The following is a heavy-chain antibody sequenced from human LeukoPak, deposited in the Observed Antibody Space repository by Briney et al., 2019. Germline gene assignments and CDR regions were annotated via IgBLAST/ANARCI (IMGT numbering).Heavy chain of an antibody. J-gene: IGHJ4*02. D-gene: IGHD3-22*01. V-gene: IGHV4-39*01. CDR1: GGSISSSRYY. CDR3: ARQMYYYDNSGYYDF. CDR2: IYYSGST. Sequence: SETLSLTCIVSGGSISSSRYYWGWIRQPPGKGLEWIGSIYYSGSTYYNPSLKSRVTISVDTSKNQFSLKLSSVTAADTAVYYCARQMYYYDNSGYYDFWGQGTLVTVSS.